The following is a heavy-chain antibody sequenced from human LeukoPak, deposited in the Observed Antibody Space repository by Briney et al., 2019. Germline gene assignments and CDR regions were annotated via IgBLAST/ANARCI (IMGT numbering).Heavy chain of an antibody. CDR1: GYTFTGYY. Sequence: ASVKVSCKASGYTFTGYYMHWVRQAPGQGLEWMGWINPNSGGTNYAQKFQGWVTMTRDTSISTAYMELSRLRSDDTAVYYCARDRLAVGATTNYYGMDVWGQGTTVTVSS. J-gene: IGHJ6*02. CDR2: INPNSGGT. V-gene: IGHV1-2*04. CDR3: ARDRLAVGATTNYYGMDV. D-gene: IGHD1-26*01.